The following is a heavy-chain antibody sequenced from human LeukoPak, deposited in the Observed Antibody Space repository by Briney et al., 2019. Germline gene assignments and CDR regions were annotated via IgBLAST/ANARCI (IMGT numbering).Heavy chain of an antibody. CDR2: IIPIFGTA. CDR1: GGTFSSYA. Sequence: GSSVKVSCKASGGTFSSYAISWVRQAPGQGLEWMGGIIPIFGTANYAQKFQGRVTITTDESTSTAYVELSSLRSEDTAVYYCARGGGYYYDSSGYYRFDYWGQGTLVTVSS. V-gene: IGHV1-69*05. D-gene: IGHD3-22*01. CDR3: ARGGGYYYDSSGYYRFDY. J-gene: IGHJ4*02.